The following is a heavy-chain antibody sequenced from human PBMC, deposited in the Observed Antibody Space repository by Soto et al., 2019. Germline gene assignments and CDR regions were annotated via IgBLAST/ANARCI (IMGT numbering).Heavy chain of an antibody. D-gene: IGHD3-3*01. V-gene: IGHV3-30*18. J-gene: IGHJ6*02. CDR2: ISYDGSNK. CDR1: GFTFSNYG. Sequence: GGSLRLSCAASGFTFSNYGMHWVRQAPGKGLEWVAVISYDGSNKSYADSMKGRFTISRDNSKNTPYLQMNSLRAEDTAVYYCAKDSTYYDFWSGCYTGDSYYYGVDVWGQGTTVTVSS. CDR3: AKDSTYYDFWSGCYTGDSYYYGVDV.